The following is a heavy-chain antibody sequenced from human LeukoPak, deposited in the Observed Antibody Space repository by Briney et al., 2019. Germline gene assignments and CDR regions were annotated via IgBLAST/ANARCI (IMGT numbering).Heavy chain of an antibody. J-gene: IGHJ4*02. CDR2: IYYSGRT. V-gene: IGHV4-61*08. Sequence: SETLSLTCTVSGGSVSSGDHYWSWIRQPPGKGLEWIVHIYYSGRTDYNPSLKSRVTISLDTSKNQFSLKLSSVTAADTAVYFCAREFHYWGQGTLVTVSS. CDR3: AREFHY. CDR1: GGSVSSGDHY.